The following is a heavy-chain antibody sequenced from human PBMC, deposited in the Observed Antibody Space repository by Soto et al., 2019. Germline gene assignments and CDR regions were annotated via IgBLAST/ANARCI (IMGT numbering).Heavy chain of an antibody. Sequence: QVQLQESGPGLVKPSGTLSLTCAVSGGSISSINWWNWVRQPPGKGLEWIGDIYHSGSTNYNPSLKSRVTMSVDMSKNQFSLKLSSVTAADTAVYYCARDHCSGGSCYSVWFDPWGQGTLVTVSS. CDR3: ARDHCSGGSCYSVWFDP. D-gene: IGHD2-15*01. J-gene: IGHJ5*02. V-gene: IGHV4-4*02. CDR2: IYHSGST. CDR1: GGSISSINW.